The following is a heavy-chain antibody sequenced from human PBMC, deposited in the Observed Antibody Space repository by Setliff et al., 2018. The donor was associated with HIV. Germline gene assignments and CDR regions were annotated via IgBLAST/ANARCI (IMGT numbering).Heavy chain of an antibody. CDR2: IFYTGST. CDR3: TRRDVTTGMDS. V-gene: IGHV4-38-2*01. Sequence: SETLSLTCVVSGYSISSSYWWDWIRQPPGKSLEWVGSIFYTGSTNYRPSLESRVIVSLDTSKNQFSLKLSSVTAADTAVYYCTRRDVTTGMDSWGPGILVTVSS. J-gene: IGHJ4*02. D-gene: IGHD4-17*01. CDR1: GYSISSSYW.